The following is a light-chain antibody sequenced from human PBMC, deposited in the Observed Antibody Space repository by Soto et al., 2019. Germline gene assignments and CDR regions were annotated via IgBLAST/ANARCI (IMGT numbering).Light chain of an antibody. CDR3: QKYNSAPRT. V-gene: IGKV1-27*01. CDR1: QGISNC. Sequence: DIQMTQSPSSLSASVGDRVTITRRASQGISNCLAWYQRKPGKVPRLLIYAASSLGCGVPSRFGGSGSGTDSTLTISSLQPEDIANYYCQKYNSAPRTSGQGTKVDIK. CDR2: AAS. J-gene: IGKJ1*01.